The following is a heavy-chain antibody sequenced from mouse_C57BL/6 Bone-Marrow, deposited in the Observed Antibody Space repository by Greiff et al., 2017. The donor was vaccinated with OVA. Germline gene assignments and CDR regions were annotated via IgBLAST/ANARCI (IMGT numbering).Heavy chain of an antibody. Sequence: EVKLVESGGGLVKPGGSLKLSCAASGFTFSSYAMSWVRQTPEKRLEWVATISDGGSYTYYPDNVKGRFTISRDTAKNNLYLQMSHLKSEDTAMYYCARAAYYYGSSPFAYWGQGTLVTVSA. D-gene: IGHD1-1*01. V-gene: IGHV5-4*03. J-gene: IGHJ3*01. CDR1: GFTFSSYA. CDR3: ARAAYYYGSSPFAY. CDR2: ISDGGSYT.